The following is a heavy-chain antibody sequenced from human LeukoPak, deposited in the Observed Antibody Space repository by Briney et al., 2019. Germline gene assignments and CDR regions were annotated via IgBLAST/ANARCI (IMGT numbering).Heavy chain of an antibody. D-gene: IGHD5-18*01. CDR1: GYSITSGYY. J-gene: IGHJ4*02. CDR2: THDSGST. V-gene: IGHV4-61*01. CDR3: ARMLDSYNSDYFDY. Sequence: SETLSLTCSVSGYSITSGYYWNWIRQSPGKGLEWIGYTHDSGSTNYSPSLQSRVTISLHTSKNQFSLKLSSVTAADTAVYYCARMLDSYNSDYFDYWGQGTLVTVSS.